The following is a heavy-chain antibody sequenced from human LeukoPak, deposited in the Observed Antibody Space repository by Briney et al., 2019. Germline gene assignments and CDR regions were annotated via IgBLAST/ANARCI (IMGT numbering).Heavy chain of an antibody. CDR1: GGSISSGDYY. D-gene: IGHD2-2*01. CDR3: ARAGGYCSSTSCLYYYYYYMDV. J-gene: IGHJ6*03. Sequence: SETLSLTCTVSGGSISSGDYYRSWIRQPPGKGLEWIGYIYYSGRTYYNPSLKSRVTISVDTSKNQFSLKLSSVTAADTAVYYCARAGGYCSSTSCLYYYYYYMDVWGKGTTVTVSS. V-gene: IGHV4-30-4*08. CDR2: IYYSGRT.